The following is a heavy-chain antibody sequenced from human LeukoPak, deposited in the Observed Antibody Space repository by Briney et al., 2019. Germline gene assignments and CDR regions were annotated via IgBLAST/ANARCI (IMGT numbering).Heavy chain of an antibody. CDR2: ISGSGGST. CDR1: GFTFSSYA. CDR3: AVRPVRSKDIVVVVAAKDY. Sequence: GGSLRLSCAASGFTFSSYAMSWVRQAPGKGLEWVSAISGSGGSTYYADPVKGRFTISRDNSKNTLYLQMNSLRAEDTAVYYCAVRPVRSKDIVVVVAAKDYWGQGTLVTVSS. J-gene: IGHJ4*02. D-gene: IGHD2-15*01. V-gene: IGHV3-23*01.